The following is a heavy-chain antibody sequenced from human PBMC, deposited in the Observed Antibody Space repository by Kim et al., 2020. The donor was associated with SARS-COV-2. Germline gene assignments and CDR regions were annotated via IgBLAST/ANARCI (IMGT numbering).Heavy chain of an antibody. Sequence: TYYADSVRSRLTNTRDNDQNTLYIQMTSLRAEDTAVYYCARGPNYSPFDYWGQGTLVTVSS. CDR2: T. CDR3: ARGPNYSPFDY. J-gene: IGHJ4*02. D-gene: IGHD4-4*01. V-gene: IGHV3-48*03.